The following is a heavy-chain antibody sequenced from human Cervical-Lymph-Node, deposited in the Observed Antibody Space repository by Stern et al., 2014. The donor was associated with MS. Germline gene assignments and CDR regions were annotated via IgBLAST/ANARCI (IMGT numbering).Heavy chain of an antibody. Sequence: QVQLVQSGAEVKKPGASVKVSCKAAGYTFTSYGISWVRQAPGQGLEWMGWSCSANGNTIYSQKLHGRVTRTTATSTITAYMELRSLISDDTAVYYCARGLLGSENAFDIWGQGTMVSVSS. J-gene: IGHJ3*02. V-gene: IGHV1-18*01. CDR3: ARGLLGSENAFDI. CDR2: SCSANGNT. CDR1: GYTFTSYG. D-gene: IGHD2-15*01.